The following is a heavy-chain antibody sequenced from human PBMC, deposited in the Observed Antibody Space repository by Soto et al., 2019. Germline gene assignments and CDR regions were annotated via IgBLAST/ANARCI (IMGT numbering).Heavy chain of an antibody. J-gene: IGHJ4*02. V-gene: IGHV4-34*01. CDR2: INHSGST. Sequence: SETLSLTCAVYGGSFSGYYWSWIRQPPGKGLEWIGEINHSGSTNYNPSLKSRVTISVDTSKNQFSLKLSSVTAADTAVYYCARWLRYFDWSTKMLGTFDYWGQGTLVTVSS. CDR3: ARWLRYFDWSTKMLGTFDY. D-gene: IGHD3-9*01. CDR1: GGSFSGYY.